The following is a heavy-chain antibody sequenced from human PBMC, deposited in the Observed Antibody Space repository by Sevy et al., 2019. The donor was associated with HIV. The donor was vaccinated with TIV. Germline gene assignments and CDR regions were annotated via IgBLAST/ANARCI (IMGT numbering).Heavy chain of an antibody. CDR2: ISSSSSYI. V-gene: IGHV3-21*01. CDR3: ARGALGIVVVPAAATY. J-gene: IGHJ4*02. D-gene: IGHD2-2*01. Sequence: GRSLRLSCAASGFTFSSYSMNWVRQAPGKGLEWVSSISSSSSYIYYADSVKGRFTISRDNAKNSLYLQMNSLRAEDTAVYYCARGALGIVVVPAAATYWGQGTLVTVSS. CDR1: GFTFSSYS.